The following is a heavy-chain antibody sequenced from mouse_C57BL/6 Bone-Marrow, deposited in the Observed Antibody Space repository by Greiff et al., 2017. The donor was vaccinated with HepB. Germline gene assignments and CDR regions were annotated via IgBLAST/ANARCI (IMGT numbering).Heavy chain of an antibody. D-gene: IGHD1-1*01. J-gene: IGHJ3*01. CDR1: GFYINDAY. CDR3: TTCYYGSSCGFAY. Sequence: EVQLQQSGAELVRPGASVKLSCTASGFYINDAYMHWVTPRPQPGLEVIGWIDPENGDTEYASKFQGKATITADTTSNTAYLERSSLTSEDTAVYYCTTCYYGSSCGFAYWVQGTLVTVSA. CDR2: IDPENGDT. V-gene: IGHV14-4*01.